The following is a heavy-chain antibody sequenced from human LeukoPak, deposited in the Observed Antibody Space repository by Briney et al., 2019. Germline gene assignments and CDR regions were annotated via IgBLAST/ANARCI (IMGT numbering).Heavy chain of an antibody. J-gene: IGHJ6*03. CDR3: ARARIFGVVTPSNYYYYMDV. D-gene: IGHD3-3*01. V-gene: IGHV4-34*01. Sequence: SETLSLTCAVYGGSFSGYYWSWIRQPPGKGLEWIGEINHSGSTNYNPSHKSRVTISVDTSKNQFSLKLSSVTAADTAVYYCARARIFGVVTPSNYYYYMDVWGKGTTVTVSS. CDR1: GGSFSGYY. CDR2: INHSGST.